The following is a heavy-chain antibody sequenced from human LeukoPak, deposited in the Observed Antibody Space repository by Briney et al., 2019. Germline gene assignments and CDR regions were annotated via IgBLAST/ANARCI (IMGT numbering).Heavy chain of an antibody. J-gene: IGHJ4*02. CDR1: GITFSRFW. V-gene: IGHV3-7*03. CDR2: INQDGSEK. CDR3: AKVGSSSGYYYGY. D-gene: IGHD3-22*01. Sequence: GGSLRLSCAASGITFSRFWMSWVRQAPGKGLQWVANINQDGSEKHYVDSVKGRFTISRDNAENSLYLQMNSLRAEDTAVYYCAKVGSSSGYYYGYWGRGTLVTVSS.